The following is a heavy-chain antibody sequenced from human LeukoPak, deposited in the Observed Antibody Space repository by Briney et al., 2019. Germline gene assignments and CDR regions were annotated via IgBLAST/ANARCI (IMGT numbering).Heavy chain of an antibody. CDR1: GLSVSSNY. J-gene: IGHJ4*02. V-gene: IGHV3-66*02. CDR3: ARVPTLGVRGNLDY. D-gene: IGHD3-10*01. CDR2: TYSGGNT. Sequence: GGSLRLSCAASGLSVSSNYMSWVRQAPGKGLEWVSVTYSGGNTYYADSVKGRFTVSRDNSKNTSYLQMNSLRAEDTAVYYCARVPTLGVRGNLDYWGQGTLVTVSS.